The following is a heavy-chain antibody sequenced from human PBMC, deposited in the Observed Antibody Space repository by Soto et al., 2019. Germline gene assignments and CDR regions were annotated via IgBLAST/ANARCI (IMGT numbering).Heavy chain of an antibody. D-gene: IGHD3-10*01. J-gene: IGHJ3*02. Sequence: QVQLVQSGAEVKKPGASVKVSCKASGYTFTSYDINWVRQATGQGLEWMGWMNPNSGNTGYAQKFQGRVTMTRNTSISTAYMELSSLXSEDTAVXXXXXGXXXYASGDDAFDIWGQGTMVTVSS. CDR2: MNPNSGNT. CDR1: GYTFTSYD. V-gene: IGHV1-8*01. CDR3: XXGXXXYASGDDAFDI.